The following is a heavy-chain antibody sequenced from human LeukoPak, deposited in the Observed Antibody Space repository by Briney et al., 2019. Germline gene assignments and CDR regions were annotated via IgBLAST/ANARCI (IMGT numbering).Heavy chain of an antibody. V-gene: IGHV7-4-1*02. CDR3: ARVGSSWYTWTYGMDV. D-gene: IGHD6-13*01. J-gene: IGHJ6*02. Sequence: ASVKVSCKASGYTFTSYAMNWVRQAPGQGLEWMGWINTNTGNPTYAQGVTGRFVFSLDTSVSTAYLQISSLKAEDTAVYYCARVGSSWYTWTYGMDVWGQGTTVTVSS. CDR2: INTNTGNP. CDR1: GYTFTSYA.